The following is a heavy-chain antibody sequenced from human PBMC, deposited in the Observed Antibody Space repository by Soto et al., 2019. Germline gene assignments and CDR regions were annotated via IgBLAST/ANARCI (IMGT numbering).Heavy chain of an antibody. CDR1: GGSFSGYY. CDR2: INHSGST. CDR3: ARGRGITIFSEIDP. V-gene: IGHV4-34*01. D-gene: IGHD3-9*01. J-gene: IGHJ5*02. Sequence: SETLSLTCAVYGGSFSGYYWSWIRQPPGKGLEWIGEINHSGSTTYNPSLESRVTVSVDTSKNQFSLKLNSVTAADTAVYYCARGRGITIFSEIDPWGQGTLVTVSS.